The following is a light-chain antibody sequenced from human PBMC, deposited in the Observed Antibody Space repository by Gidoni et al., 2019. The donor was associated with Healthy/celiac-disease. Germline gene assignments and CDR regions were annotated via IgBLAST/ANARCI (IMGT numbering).Light chain of an antibody. Sequence: DIQMTQSPSSLSASVGDRVTITCRASQSISSYLNWYLQKPGKVPNLLIYAASTLQRGVPSRFSGSGSGTDFILTISSLQPEDFGTYYCQESYNSPRSFGQGTKVEIK. CDR1: QSISSY. V-gene: IGKV1-39*01. CDR2: AAS. CDR3: QESYNSPRS. J-gene: IGKJ2*04.